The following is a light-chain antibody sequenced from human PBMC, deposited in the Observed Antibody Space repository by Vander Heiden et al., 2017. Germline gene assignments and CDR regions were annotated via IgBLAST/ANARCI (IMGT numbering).Light chain of an antibody. CDR1: SRDVGSYNY. CDR3: SSYAGSNPVV. CDR2: EVN. J-gene: IGLJ2*01. Sequence: QSALTQPPSASGFPGQSVTISCTGTSRDVGSYNYVSWYQQHPGKAPKLMIYEVNKRPSGVPDRFSGSKSGNTASLTVSGLQAEDEADYYCSSYAGSNPVVFGGGTKLTVL. V-gene: IGLV2-8*01.